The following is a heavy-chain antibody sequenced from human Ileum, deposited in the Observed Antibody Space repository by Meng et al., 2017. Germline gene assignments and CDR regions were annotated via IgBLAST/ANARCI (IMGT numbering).Heavy chain of an antibody. D-gene: IGHD5-18*01. CDR1: GGTFSSYA. CDR2: IITIFGTS. V-gene: IGHV1-69*13. J-gene: IGHJ6*02. Sequence: SVKVSCKASGGTFSSYAISWVRQAPGQGLEWMGWIITIFGTSNYAQKFQGRVTITADDSTSTAYMELSSLRSEDTAVYYCARRGGYSYGYDLSKGYYGMDVWGQGTTVTVSS. CDR3: ARRGGYSYGYDLSKGYYGMDV.